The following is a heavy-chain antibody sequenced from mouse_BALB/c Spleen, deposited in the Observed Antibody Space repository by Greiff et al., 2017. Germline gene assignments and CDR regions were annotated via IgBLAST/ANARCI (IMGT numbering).Heavy chain of an antibody. Sequence: QVQLQQSGAELAKPGASVKMSCKASGYTFTSYWMHWVKQRPGQGLEWIGYINPSTGYTEYNQKFKDKATLTVDNSSSTAYMELRSLTSEDSAVYYCARGTTVAYWGQGTLVTVSA. J-gene: IGHJ3*01. CDR3: ARGTTVAY. CDR2: INPSTGYT. D-gene: IGHD1-1*01. CDR1: GYTFTSYW. V-gene: IGHV1-7*01.